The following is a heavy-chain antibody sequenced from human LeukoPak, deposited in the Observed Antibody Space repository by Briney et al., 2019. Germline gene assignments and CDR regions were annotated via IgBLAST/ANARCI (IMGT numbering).Heavy chain of an antibody. CDR3: ARDYGGNDGDY. CDR2: ICHSGST. D-gene: IGHD4-23*01. Sequence: SETLSLTCTVSGYSISSGYYWGWIWQPPGKGLEWIGSICHSGSTYYDPSLKSRVTISVDTSKNQFSLKLNSVTAADTAVYYCARDYGGNDGDYWGQGTLVTVSS. CDR1: GYSISSGYY. V-gene: IGHV4-38-2*02. J-gene: IGHJ4*02.